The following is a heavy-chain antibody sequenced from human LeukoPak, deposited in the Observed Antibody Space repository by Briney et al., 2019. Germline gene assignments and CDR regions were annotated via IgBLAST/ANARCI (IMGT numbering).Heavy chain of an antibody. CDR2: ISAYNGNT. D-gene: IGHD3-10*01. CDR3: ARNVLLWFGELSKESNWFDP. CDR1: GYTFTSYG. V-gene: IGHV1-18*01. J-gene: IGHJ5*02. Sequence: ASVKVSCTASGYTFTSYGISWVRQAPGQGLEWMGWISAYNGNTNYAQKLQGRVTMTTDTPTSTAYTELRSLRSDDTAVYYCARNVLLWFGELSKESNWFDPWGQGTLVTVSS.